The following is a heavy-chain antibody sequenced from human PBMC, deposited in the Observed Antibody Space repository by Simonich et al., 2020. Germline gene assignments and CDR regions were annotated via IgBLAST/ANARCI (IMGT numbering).Heavy chain of an antibody. Sequence: QVQLVQSGAEVKKPGASVKVSCKASGYTFTGSYMHWVRQAPGQGLEWRGWINPNSGGTNYEKKFQGRVTMTRDTSISTAYMELSRLRSDDTAVYYYARSHIAAAGTGYFQHWGQGTLVTVSS. CDR2: INPNSGGT. CDR3: ARSHIAAAGTGYFQH. D-gene: IGHD6-13*01. CDR1: GYTFTGSY. V-gene: IGHV1-2*02. J-gene: IGHJ1*01.